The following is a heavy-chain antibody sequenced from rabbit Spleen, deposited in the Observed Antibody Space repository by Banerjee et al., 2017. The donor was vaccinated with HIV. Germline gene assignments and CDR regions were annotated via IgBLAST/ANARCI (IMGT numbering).Heavy chain of an antibody. D-gene: IGHD1-1*01. CDR2: IYAGSSGNT. Sequence: QSLEESGGDLVKPGASLTLTCTASGFDLSSYYMSWVRQVPGKGLEWIGCIYAGSSGNTYYASWAKGRYTFSKTSSTTVTLEMTSLTAADTATYFCARASSNNNEFNLWGQGTLVTVS. V-gene: IGHV1S40*01. J-gene: IGHJ4*01. CDR3: ARASSNNNEFNL. CDR1: GFDLSSYY.